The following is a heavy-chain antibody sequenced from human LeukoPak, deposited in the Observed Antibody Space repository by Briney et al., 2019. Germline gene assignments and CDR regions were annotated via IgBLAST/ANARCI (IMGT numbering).Heavy chain of an antibody. J-gene: IGHJ5*02. CDR3: AKDRIAVVAGDWYDP. CDR1: GFTFSSYA. CDR2: ISGSGGST. V-gene: IGHV3-23*01. Sequence: GGSLRLSCAASGFTFSSYAMSWVRQAPGKGLEWVSAISGSGGSTYYTDSVKGRFTISRDNSKKTLYLQMNSLRVEDTAVYYCAKDRIAVVAGDWYDPWGQGTRVTVSS. D-gene: IGHD6-19*01.